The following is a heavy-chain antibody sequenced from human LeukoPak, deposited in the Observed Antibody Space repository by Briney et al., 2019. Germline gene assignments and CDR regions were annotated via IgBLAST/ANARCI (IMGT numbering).Heavy chain of an antibody. CDR1: GYTFTSYG. J-gene: IGHJ4*02. CDR3: ASRRLAGFDY. Sequence: ASVKVSCKASGYTFTSYGISWVRQAPGQGLEWMGWISAYNGNTNYAQKLQGRVTMTRDMSTSTVYMELSSLRSEDTAVYYCASRRLAGFDYWGQGTLVTVSS. V-gene: IGHV1-18*01. CDR2: ISAYNGNT.